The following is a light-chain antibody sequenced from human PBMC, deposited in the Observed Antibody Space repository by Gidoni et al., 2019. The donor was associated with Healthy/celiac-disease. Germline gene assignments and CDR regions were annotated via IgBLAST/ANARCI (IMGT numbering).Light chain of an antibody. J-gene: IGLJ3*02. V-gene: IGLV2-14*01. Sequence: QSALTQPASVSVSPGQSITISCTGTSSDVGGYNYVSWYQQHPGKDPKLMIYEVSNRTSGVSNRFSGSKSGNTASLTISGLQAEDEADYYCSSYTSSSVWVFGGGTKLTAL. CDR2: EVS. CDR3: SSYTSSSVWV. CDR1: SSDVGGYNY.